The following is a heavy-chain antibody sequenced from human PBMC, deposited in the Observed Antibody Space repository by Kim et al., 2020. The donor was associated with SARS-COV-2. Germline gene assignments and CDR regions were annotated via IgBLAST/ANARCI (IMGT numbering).Heavy chain of an antibody. CDR3: ARQPGFDP. J-gene: IGHJ5*02. Sequence: DSDTRHSPSFQGQVTIAADKSISTAYLQWSSLKASDTAMYYCARQPGFDPWGQGTLVTVSS. V-gene: IGHV5-51*01. CDR2: DSDT.